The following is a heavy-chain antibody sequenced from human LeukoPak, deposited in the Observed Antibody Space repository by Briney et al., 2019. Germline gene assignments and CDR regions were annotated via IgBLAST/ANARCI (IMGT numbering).Heavy chain of an antibody. CDR3: ARASRYDSSGYVAFDI. Sequence: PGGSLRLSCAASGFTFSSYAMSWVRQAPGKGLEWVSAISGSGGSTYYADSVKGRFTISRDNAKNSLYLQMNSLRAEDTAVYYCARASRYDSSGYVAFDIWGQGTMVTVSS. CDR2: ISGSGGST. V-gene: IGHV3-23*01. D-gene: IGHD3-22*01. CDR1: GFTFSSYA. J-gene: IGHJ3*02.